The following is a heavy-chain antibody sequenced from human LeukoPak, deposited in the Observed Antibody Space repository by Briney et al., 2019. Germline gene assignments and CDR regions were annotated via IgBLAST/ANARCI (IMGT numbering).Heavy chain of an antibody. CDR1: GFSFSTYG. D-gene: IGHD4-17*01. J-gene: IGHJ4*02. V-gene: IGHV3-30*02. CDR2: IRYDGGNK. Sequence: GGSLRLACATSGFSFSTYGMHWVRQAPGKGLEWVAFIRYDGGNKYYADSVKGRFTISRDNSKNTLYLQMISLRTEDTAVYYCAKPSVTHFDYWGQGTLVTVSS. CDR3: AKPSVTHFDY.